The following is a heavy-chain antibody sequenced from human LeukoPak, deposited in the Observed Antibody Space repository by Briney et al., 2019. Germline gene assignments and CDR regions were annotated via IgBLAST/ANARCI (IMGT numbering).Heavy chain of an antibody. V-gene: IGHV1-69*05. J-gene: IGHJ6*03. CDR1: GGTFSSYA. D-gene: IGHD2-2*01. CDR3: ARGTAAIYYYYYMDV. CDR2: IIPIFGTA. Sequence: ASVTVSCKASGGTFSSYAISWVRQAPGQGLEWMGGIIPIFGTANYAQKFQGRVTITTDESTSTAYMELSSLRSEDTAVYYCARGTAAIYYYYYMDVWGKGTTVTVSS.